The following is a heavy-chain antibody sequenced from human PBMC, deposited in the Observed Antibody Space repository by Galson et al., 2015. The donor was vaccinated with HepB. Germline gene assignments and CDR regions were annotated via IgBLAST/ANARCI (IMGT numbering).Heavy chain of an antibody. D-gene: IGHD5-18*01. CDR1: GYSFTSYW. Sequence: QSGAEVKEPGESLKISCKGSGYSFTSYWIGWVRQMPGKGLEWMGIIYPGDSDTRYSPSFQGQVTISADKSISTAYLQWSSLKASDTAMYYCARRRIQLWLSGPTAVEDAFDIWGQGTMVTVSS. CDR2: IYPGDSDT. CDR3: ARRRIQLWLSGPTAVEDAFDI. V-gene: IGHV5-51*01. J-gene: IGHJ3*02.